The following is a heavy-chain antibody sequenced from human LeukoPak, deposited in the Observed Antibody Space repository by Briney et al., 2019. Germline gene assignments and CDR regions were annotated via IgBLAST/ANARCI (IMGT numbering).Heavy chain of an antibody. CDR2: ISGSADTT. CDR1: GFTFGTHA. D-gene: IGHD3-3*01. J-gene: IGHJ4*02. CDR3: ARYDFWSGYLDY. V-gene: IGHV3-23*01. Sequence: GGSLRLSCTASGFTFGTHAMSWVHQAPGKGLEWVSAISGSADTTYYAASVKGRFTIARDNSKNTLFLQMNGLRAEDTAVYYCARYDFWSGYLDYWGQGTLVTVSS.